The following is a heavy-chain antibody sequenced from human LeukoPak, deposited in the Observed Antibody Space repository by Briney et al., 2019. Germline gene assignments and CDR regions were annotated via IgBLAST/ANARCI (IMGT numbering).Heavy chain of an antibody. J-gene: IGHJ4*02. D-gene: IGHD6-19*01. CDR1: GFTFSSYA. V-gene: IGHV3-23*01. CDR2: ISGSGGST. CDR3: AKSQWLVQNNFDY. Sequence: PGGSLRLSCTASGFTFSSYAMSWVRQAPGKGLEWVSAISGSGGSTYYADSVKGRFTISRDNSKNTLYLQMNSLRAEDTAVYYCAKSQWLVQNNFDYWGQGTLVTVSS.